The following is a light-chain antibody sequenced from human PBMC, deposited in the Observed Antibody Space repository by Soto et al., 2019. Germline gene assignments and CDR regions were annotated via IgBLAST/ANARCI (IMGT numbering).Light chain of an antibody. CDR1: SSNIGTGYD. CDR3: QSHDSAIITYV. V-gene: IGLV1-40*01. Sequence: QSVLTQPPSVSGAPGQRVTISCTGSSSNIGTGYDVHWYQQLPGTGPKLLIYGYNNRPSGVPDRFSGSKSGTSASLAITGLQAEDEADYYCQSHDSAIITYVFGPGTKVTVL. J-gene: IGLJ1*01. CDR2: GYN.